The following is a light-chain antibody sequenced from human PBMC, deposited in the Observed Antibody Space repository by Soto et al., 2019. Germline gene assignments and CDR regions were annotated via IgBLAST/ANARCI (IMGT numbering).Light chain of an antibody. CDR2: EVN. CDR1: SSDVGDYNY. Sequence: QSVLTQPPSASGSPGQSVTISCTGTSSDVGDYNYVSWYQQHPGKAPKLMIYEVNKRPSGVPDRFSGSKAGNTASLTVFGLQAEDEADYYCSSYADSDVFVFGTGTKVTVL. V-gene: IGLV2-8*01. CDR3: SSYADSDVFV. J-gene: IGLJ1*01.